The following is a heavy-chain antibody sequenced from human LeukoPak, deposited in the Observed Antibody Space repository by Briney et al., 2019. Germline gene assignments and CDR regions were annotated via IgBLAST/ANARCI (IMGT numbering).Heavy chain of an antibody. Sequence: GGSLRLPCAASGFTFSSYAMSWVRQAPGKGLKWVSAISGSGGSTYYADSVKGRFTISRDNSKNTLYLQMNSLRAEDTAVYYCAKGPGAAPPGYWGQGTLVTVSS. CDR2: ISGSGGST. CDR3: AKGPGAAPPGY. D-gene: IGHD6-19*01. J-gene: IGHJ4*02. V-gene: IGHV3-23*01. CDR1: GFTFSSYA.